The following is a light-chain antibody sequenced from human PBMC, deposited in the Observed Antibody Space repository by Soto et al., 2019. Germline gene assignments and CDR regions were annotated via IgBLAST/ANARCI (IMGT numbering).Light chain of an antibody. CDR3: SSYGGSSNLV. Sequence: QSVLTQPPSASGSPGQSVTISCTGTSSDVGGYNYVSWYQQHPGKAPKLMIYEVSKRPSGVPDRFSGSKSGNTASLTVSGLQPEDEADYYCSSYGGSSNLVFGGGTKVTVL. CDR1: SSDVGGYNY. CDR2: EVS. J-gene: IGLJ2*01. V-gene: IGLV2-8*01.